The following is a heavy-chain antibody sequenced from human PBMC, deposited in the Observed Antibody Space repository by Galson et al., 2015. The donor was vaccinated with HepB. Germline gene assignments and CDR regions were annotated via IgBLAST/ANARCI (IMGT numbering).Heavy chain of an antibody. J-gene: IGHJ5*02. CDR2: IIPIFATT. D-gene: IGHD6-19*01. V-gene: IGHV1-69*13. CDR1: GDTFSNFA. Sequence: SVKVSCKASGDTFSNFAISWLRQAPGKGLEWVGGIIPIFATTNYAEKFQGRVTITADESTSTAYMELSSLRSEDTAVYYCARELAGISVAAKNNWFDPWGQGTLVTVSS. CDR3: ARELAGISVAAKNNWFDP.